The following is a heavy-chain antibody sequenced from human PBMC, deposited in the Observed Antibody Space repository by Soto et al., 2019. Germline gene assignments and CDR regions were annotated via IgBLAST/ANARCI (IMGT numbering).Heavy chain of an antibody. CDR2: INHSGST. Sequence: SETLSLTCAVYGGSFSGYYWSWIRQPPGKGLEWIGEINHSGSTNYNPSLKSRVTISVDTSKNQFSLKLSSVTAADTAVYYCAIESGGEFDFGGRGTRVPVSS. CDR1: GGSFSGYY. CDR3: AIESGGEFDF. D-gene: IGHD1-26*01. J-gene: IGHJ4*02. V-gene: IGHV4-34*01.